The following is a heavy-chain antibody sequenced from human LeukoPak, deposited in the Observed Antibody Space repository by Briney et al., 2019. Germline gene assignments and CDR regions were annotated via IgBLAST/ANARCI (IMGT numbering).Heavy chain of an antibody. CDR1: GFTFSSYW. CDR2: IKQDGSEK. CDR3: ARDTTEQSQSAVKIFGVVSEGYYYYYYMDV. Sequence: GGSLRLSCAASGFTFSSYWMSWVRQAPGKGLEWVANIKQDGSEKYYVDSVKGRFTISRDNAKNSLYLQMNSLRAEDTAVYYCARDTTEQSQSAVKIFGVVSEGYYYYYYMDVWGKGTTVTVSS. D-gene: IGHD3-3*01. J-gene: IGHJ6*03. V-gene: IGHV3-7*01.